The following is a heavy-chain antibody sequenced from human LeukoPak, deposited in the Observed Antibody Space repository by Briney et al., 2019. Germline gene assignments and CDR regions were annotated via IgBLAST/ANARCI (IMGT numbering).Heavy chain of an antibody. CDR3: ARVLAGKVFDY. J-gene: IGHJ4*02. CDR2: IYSGGST. CDR1: GFTVSSNY. Sequence: GGSLRLSCAASGFTVSSNYMSWVRQAPGKGLEWVSVIYSGGSTYYADSVKGRFTISRDNSKNTLYLQMNSLRAEDTVVYYCARVLAGKVFDYWGQGTLVTVSS. V-gene: IGHV3-66*01. D-gene: IGHD6-19*01.